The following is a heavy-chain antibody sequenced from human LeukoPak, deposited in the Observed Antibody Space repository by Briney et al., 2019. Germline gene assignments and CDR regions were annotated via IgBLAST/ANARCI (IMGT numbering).Heavy chain of an antibody. CDR2: IIPIFGTS. V-gene: IGHV1-69*13. CDR3: ARDSHRIFSYGLFDY. Sequence: SVKVSCKASGYTFTGYYMHWVRQAPGQGLEWVGGIIPIFGTSNYAQKFQGRVTITADESTSTAYMELSSLKSEDTAVYYCARDSHRIFSYGLFDYWGQGTLVTVSS. CDR1: GYTFTGYY. J-gene: IGHJ4*02. D-gene: IGHD5-18*01.